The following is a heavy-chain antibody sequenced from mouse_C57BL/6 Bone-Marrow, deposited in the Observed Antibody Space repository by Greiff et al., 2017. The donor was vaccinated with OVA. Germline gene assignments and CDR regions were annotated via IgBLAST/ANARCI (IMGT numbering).Heavy chain of an antibody. Sequence: EVQLVESGEGLVKPGGSLKLSCAASGFTFSSYAMSWVRQTPEKRLEWVAYISSGGDYIYYADTVKGRFTISRDNARNTLHLQMSSLKSEDTAMYYCTREGSSPYYYAMDYWGQGTSVTVSS. D-gene: IGHD1-1*01. J-gene: IGHJ4*01. CDR1: GFTFSSYA. CDR2: ISSGGDYI. CDR3: TREGSSPYYYAMDY. V-gene: IGHV5-9-1*02.